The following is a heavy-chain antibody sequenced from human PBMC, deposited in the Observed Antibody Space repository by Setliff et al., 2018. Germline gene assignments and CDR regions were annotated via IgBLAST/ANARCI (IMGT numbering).Heavy chain of an antibody. CDR3: ARGRMRGSCSGPSCTYDPFDI. V-gene: IGHV4-61*02. CDR1: GASINSGTYY. CDR2: LHTSGST. D-gene: IGHD2-2*01. Sequence: SETLSLTCAVSGASINSGTYYWSWIRQPAGKGLEWVGRLHTSGSTTYNPSLQSRVTISVDTSKNHFSLNLRSVTAADTAVYYCARGRMRGSCSGPSCTYDPFDIWGQGTPVTVSS. J-gene: IGHJ3*02.